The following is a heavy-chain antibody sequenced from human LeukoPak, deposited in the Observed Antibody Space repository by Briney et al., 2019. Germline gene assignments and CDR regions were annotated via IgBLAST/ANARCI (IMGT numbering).Heavy chain of an antibody. Sequence: ASVKVSCKVSGYTLTELSMHWVRQAPGKGLEWMGGFDPEDGETIYAQKFQGRVTMTGDTSTDTAYMELSSLRSEDTAVYYCATGSDVYYDILTGYRDAFDIWGQGTMVTASS. J-gene: IGHJ3*02. V-gene: IGHV1-24*01. CDR1: GYTLTELS. CDR3: ATGSDVYYDILTGYRDAFDI. D-gene: IGHD3-9*01. CDR2: FDPEDGET.